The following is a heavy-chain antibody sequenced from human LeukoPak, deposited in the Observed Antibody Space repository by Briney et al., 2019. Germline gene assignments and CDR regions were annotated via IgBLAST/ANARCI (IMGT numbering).Heavy chain of an antibody. CDR1: GFTVSSNY. CDR2: IKQDGSEK. Sequence: GGSLRLSCAASGFTVSSNYMSWVRQAPGKGLEWVANIKQDGSEKYYVDSVKGRFTISRDNAKNSLYLQMNSLRAEDTAVYYCARVEPYSSSGYYYYGMDVWGQGTTVTVSS. J-gene: IGHJ6*02. D-gene: IGHD6-6*01. CDR3: ARVEPYSSSGYYYYGMDV. V-gene: IGHV3-7*01.